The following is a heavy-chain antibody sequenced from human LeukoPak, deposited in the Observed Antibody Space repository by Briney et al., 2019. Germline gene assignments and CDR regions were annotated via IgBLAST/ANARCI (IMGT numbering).Heavy chain of an antibody. Sequence: SETLSLTRTVSGGSISSGGYCWSWIRQHPGKGLEWIGYIYYSGSTYYNPSLKSRVTISVDTSKNQFSLKLSSVTAADTAVYYCARAIRGVIHHFDYWGQGALVTVSS. CDR3: ARAIRGVIHHFDY. J-gene: IGHJ4*02. D-gene: IGHD3-10*01. CDR1: GGSISSGGYC. V-gene: IGHV4-31*03. CDR2: IYYSGST.